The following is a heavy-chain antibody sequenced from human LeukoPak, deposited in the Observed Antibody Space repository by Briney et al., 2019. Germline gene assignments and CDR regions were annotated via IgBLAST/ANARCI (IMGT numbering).Heavy chain of an antibody. CDR1: GYTFTSYG. CDR2: ISAYNGNT. Sequence: ASVKVSCKASGYTFTSYGISWVRQAPGQGLEWMGWISAYNGNTNYAQKLQGRVTMTTDTSTSTAYMELRSLRSDDTAVYYCARDRHPGTTPALDNWFDPWGQGTLVTVSS. D-gene: IGHD1-7*01. CDR3: ARDRHPGTTPALDNWFDP. V-gene: IGHV1-18*01. J-gene: IGHJ5*02.